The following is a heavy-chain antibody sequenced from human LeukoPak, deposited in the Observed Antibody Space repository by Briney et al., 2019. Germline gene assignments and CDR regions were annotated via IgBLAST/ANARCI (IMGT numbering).Heavy chain of an antibody. CDR2: ISFSVNTK. V-gene: IGHV3-48*01. J-gene: IGHJ6*02. CDR3: ARAETAQLWFREDYYYYYGMDV. Sequence: GGSLRLSCAASGFTFSDYSMNWVRQAPGKGLEWVSYISFSVNTKYYADSVKGRFTISRDNSKNTLYLQMNSLRAEDTAVYYCARAETAQLWFREDYYYYYGMDVWGQGTTVTVSS. D-gene: IGHD5-18*01. CDR1: GFTFSDYS.